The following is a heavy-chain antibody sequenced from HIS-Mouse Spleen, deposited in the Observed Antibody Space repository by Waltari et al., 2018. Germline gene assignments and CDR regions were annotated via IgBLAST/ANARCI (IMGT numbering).Heavy chain of an antibody. Sequence: QLQLQESGPGLVKPSETLSLTCTVSGGSISSSSYYWGWIRQPPGKGLEWIGGIYYSGSTSSHPSPKSRVTISVDTSKNQFSLKLSSVTAADTAVYYCAREIPYSSSWYDWYFDLWGRGTLVTVSS. CDR1: GGSISSSSYY. V-gene: IGHV4-39*07. J-gene: IGHJ2*01. D-gene: IGHD6-13*01. CDR2: IYYSGST. CDR3: AREIPYSSSWYDWYFDL.